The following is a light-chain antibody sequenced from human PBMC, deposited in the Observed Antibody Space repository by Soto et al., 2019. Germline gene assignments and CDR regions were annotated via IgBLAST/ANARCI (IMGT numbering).Light chain of an antibody. V-gene: IGKV3-20*01. CDR1: QSVSSSY. CDR2: GAS. CDR3: QQYRSSPRFT. Sequence: EIVLTQSPGTLSLSPGERATLSCRASQSVSSSYLAWYQQKPGQAPRLLIYGASSRATGIPDRFSGSGSGTDFTLTTSRLEPEDFAVYYCQQYRSSPRFTFGPGTKVDIK. J-gene: IGKJ3*01.